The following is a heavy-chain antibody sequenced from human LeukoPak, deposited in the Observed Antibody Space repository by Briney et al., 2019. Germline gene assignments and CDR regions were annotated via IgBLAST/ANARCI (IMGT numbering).Heavy chain of an antibody. CDR2: IYYSGNT. J-gene: IGHJ3*02. V-gene: IGHV4-39*07. CDR1: GGSISSSTYY. CDR3: ARGPYI. Sequence: SETLSLTCTVSGGSISSSTYYWDWIRQPPGKGLEWIGSIYYSGNTYYNPSLKSRVAISVDTSRNQFSLKLSSVTAADTAVYYCARGPYIWGQGTKVTVSS.